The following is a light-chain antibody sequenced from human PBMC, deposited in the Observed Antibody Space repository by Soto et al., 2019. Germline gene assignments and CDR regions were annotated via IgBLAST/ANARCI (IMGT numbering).Light chain of an antibody. CDR1: QSVSTSY. V-gene: IGKV3-20*01. CDR2: GAS. CDR3: QQYVSSPTT. Sequence: VLTQSPGTLSLSPGERATLSCRASQSVSTSYLAWYQQKPGQAPRLLIFGASSRATGIPDRFIGSGSGTDFTLTISRLEPGDFAVYYCQQYVSSPTTFGQGTKVDIK. J-gene: IGKJ1*01.